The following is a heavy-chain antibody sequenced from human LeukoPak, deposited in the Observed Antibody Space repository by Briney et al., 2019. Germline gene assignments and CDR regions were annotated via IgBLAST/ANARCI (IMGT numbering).Heavy chain of an antibody. D-gene: IGHD3-10*01. J-gene: IGHJ4*02. CDR3: ARGRTYYYGSGSSAQFDY. CDR2: ICYGVSNK. Sequence: PGGSLRLSCAASGFTFSSYAMNWIRQAPGKGLEWVAVICYGVSNKYYADSVKGRFTISRDNSTNTRFMQMTSLGAEAAAVYYWARGRTYYYGSGSSAQFDYWVQGTLVTVSS. V-gene: IGHV3-30*04. CDR1: GFTFSSYA.